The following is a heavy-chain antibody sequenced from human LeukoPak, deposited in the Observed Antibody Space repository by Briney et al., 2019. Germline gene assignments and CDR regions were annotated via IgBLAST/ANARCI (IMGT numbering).Heavy chain of an antibody. V-gene: IGHV7-4-1*02. CDR1: GYTSTSYA. D-gene: IGHD3-22*01. CDR2: INTNTGNP. Sequence: ASVKVSCKASGYTSTSYAMNWVRQAPGQGLEWMGWINTNTGNPTYAQGFTGRFVFSLDTSVSTAYLQISSLKAEDTAVYYCARDSSYDSSGYWDYFDYWGQGTLVTVSS. CDR3: ARDSSYDSSGYWDYFDY. J-gene: IGHJ4*02.